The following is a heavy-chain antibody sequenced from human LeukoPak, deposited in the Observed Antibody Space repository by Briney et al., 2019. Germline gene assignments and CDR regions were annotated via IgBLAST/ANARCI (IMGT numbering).Heavy chain of an antibody. J-gene: IGHJ6*02. CDR2: IYYSGTT. Sequence: PSETLSLTCTVSGVSISSYYWSWIRQPPGKGLEWIGYIYYSGTTSYNLSLKSRVTISVDTSKNQFSLKLISVTAADTAVYYCARHQSGSYYYYGMDVWGQGTTVTVSS. D-gene: IGHD1-26*01. V-gene: IGHV4-59*08. CDR3: ARHQSGSYYYYGMDV. CDR1: GVSISSYY.